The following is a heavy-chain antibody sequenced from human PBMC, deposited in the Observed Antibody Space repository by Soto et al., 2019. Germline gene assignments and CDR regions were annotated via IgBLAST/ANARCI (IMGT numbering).Heavy chain of an antibody. D-gene: IGHD2-15*01. V-gene: IGHV1-18*01. CDR2: IIAGNGNT. CDR1: GYTFTSYG. J-gene: IGHJ5*02. Sequence: ASVKVSCKASGYTFTSYGISWVRQAPGQGLEWMGWIIAGNGNTKYSQRFQGRVTITSDTSASTAYMELSSLRSEDTAVYYCARDLGVLRRTKENWFDPWGQGTLVTVSS. CDR3: ARDLGVLRRTKENWFDP.